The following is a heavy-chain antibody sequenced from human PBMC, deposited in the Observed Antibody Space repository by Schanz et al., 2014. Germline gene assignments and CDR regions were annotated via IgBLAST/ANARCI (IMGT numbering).Heavy chain of an antibody. D-gene: IGHD2-2*01. Sequence: EVQLVESGGGLVQPGGSLRLSCAASGFTFSTSAMSWVRQVPGKGLEWVSAILGLASTTYYADSVKGRFTISRDNSKNLLYLQMNSLRAEDTAVYYCARVKYCTITRCYRTETEGIYYMDVWGKGTTVTVSS. J-gene: IGHJ6*03. CDR3: ARVKYCTITRCYRTETEGIYYMDV. CDR1: GFTFSTSA. V-gene: IGHV3-23*04. CDR2: ILGLASTT.